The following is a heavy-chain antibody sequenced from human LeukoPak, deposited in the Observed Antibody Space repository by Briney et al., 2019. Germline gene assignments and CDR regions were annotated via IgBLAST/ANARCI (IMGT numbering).Heavy chain of an antibody. D-gene: IGHD3-3*01. J-gene: IGHJ5*02. Sequence: SETLSLTCTVSGGSINNHYWSWIRQPPGKGLEWVGYVYYSGSANYNPSLKSRVSISVATSKKQMSLKLTSVTAADTAVYYCAREFREITIFGVVNLFGWFDPWGQGTLVTVSS. CDR1: GGSINNHY. CDR3: AREFREITIFGVVNLFGWFDP. V-gene: IGHV4-59*11. CDR2: VYYSGSA.